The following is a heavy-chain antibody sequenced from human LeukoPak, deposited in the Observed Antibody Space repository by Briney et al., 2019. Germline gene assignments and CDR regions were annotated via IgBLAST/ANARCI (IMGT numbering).Heavy chain of an antibody. V-gene: IGHV3-23*01. J-gene: IGHJ4*02. CDR2: IRGRSDTT. CDR3: AKDSVKVRSDIVVVPAAKDY. D-gene: IGHD2-2*01. CDR1: GFTFTMFS. Sequence: QPGGSLRLSCAASGFTFTMFSMNWLRQAPGKGLEWIAFIRGRSDTTYYADSVKGRFTISRDNSKNTLYLQMNSLRAEDTAVYYCAKDSVKVRSDIVVVPAAKDYWGQGTLVTVSS.